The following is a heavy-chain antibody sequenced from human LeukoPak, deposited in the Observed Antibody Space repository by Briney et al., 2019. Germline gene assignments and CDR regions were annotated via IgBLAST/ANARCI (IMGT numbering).Heavy chain of an antibody. D-gene: IGHD3-10*01. J-gene: IGHJ4*02. CDR1: GGAISSHD. Sequence: SGTRSLTFSVSGGAISSHDWSWIGQPPGKGLGGIGYIYYSGITNYNPSLKSRITISVDTSKHQFSLKLRSVPAADTAVYYCARYYYGPESYFHYWGQGTLVTVSS. V-gene: IGHV4-59*11. CDR2: IYYSGIT. CDR3: ARYYYGPESYFHY.